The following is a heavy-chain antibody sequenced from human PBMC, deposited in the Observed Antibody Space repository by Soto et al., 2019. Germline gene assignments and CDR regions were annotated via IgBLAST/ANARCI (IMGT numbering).Heavy chain of an antibody. CDR2: ISWNSGSI. CDR3: AKDIGWLRFVLAFDI. J-gene: IGHJ3*02. D-gene: IGHD5-12*01. V-gene: IGHV3-9*01. Sequence: GGSLRLSCAASGFTFDDYAMHWVRQAPGKGLEWVSGISWNSGSIGYADSVKGRFTISRDNAKNSLYLQMNSLRAEDTALYYCAKDIGWLRFVLAFDIWGQGTMVTVSS. CDR1: GFTFDDYA.